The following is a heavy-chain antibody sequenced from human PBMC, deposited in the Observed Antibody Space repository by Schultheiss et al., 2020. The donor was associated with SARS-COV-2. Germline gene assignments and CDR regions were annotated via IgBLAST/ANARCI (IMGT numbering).Heavy chain of an antibody. CDR1: GFRFRSFG. CDR2: KWFDDSNT. V-gene: IGHV3-33*01. D-gene: IGHD6-13*01. J-gene: IGHJ4*02. Sequence: GGSLRLSCTASGFRFRSFGVPWVRQAPGKGLAWVTVKWFDDSNTYSAESVKGRITVSRDRSRNVMYLEMDDLRVEDTAVYYCARGGRPAAGLVSGLDVWGQGTLVTGSS. CDR3: ARGGRPAAGLVSGLDV.